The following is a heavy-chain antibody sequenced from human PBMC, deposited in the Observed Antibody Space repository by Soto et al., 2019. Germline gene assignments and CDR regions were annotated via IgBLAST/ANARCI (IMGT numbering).Heavy chain of an antibody. Sequence: SVKVSGKASGGTFSSYAISWVRQAPGQGREWMGGIIPIFGTANYAQRFQGRVTITADESTSTAYMELSSLRSEDTAGYYCARALSVSDYRGPGYYYGMDVWGQGTTVTVSS. CDR2: IIPIFGTA. V-gene: IGHV1-69*13. CDR1: GGTFSSYA. D-gene: IGHD4-4*01. CDR3: ARALSVSDYRGPGYYYGMDV. J-gene: IGHJ6*02.